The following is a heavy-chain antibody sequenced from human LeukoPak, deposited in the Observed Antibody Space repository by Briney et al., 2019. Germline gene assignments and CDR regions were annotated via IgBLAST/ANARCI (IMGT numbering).Heavy chain of an antibody. CDR3: ARDLNELGGSYGY. J-gene: IGHJ4*02. CDR1: GGTFSSYA. CDR2: IIPIFGTA. Sequence: GASVKVSCKASGGTFSSYAISWVRQAPGQGLEWMGGIIPIFGTANYAQKFQGRVTITADESTSTAYMELSSLRSEDTAVYYCARDLNELGGSYGYWGQGTLVTVSS. D-gene: IGHD1-26*01. V-gene: IGHV1-69*13.